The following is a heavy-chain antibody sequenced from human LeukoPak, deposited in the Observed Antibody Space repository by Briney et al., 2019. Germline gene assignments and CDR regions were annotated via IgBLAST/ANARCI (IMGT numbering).Heavy chain of an antibody. J-gene: IGHJ5*02. CDR3: AKDISGGSFNWFDP. D-gene: IGHD2-15*01. CDR2: ISWNSGSI. CDR1: GFTFSSYG. V-gene: IGHV3-9*01. Sequence: GGSLRLSCAASGFTFSSYGMHWVRQAPGKGLEWVSGISWNSGSIHYADSVKGRFTISRDNAKNSLYLQMNSLRAEDTALYYCAKDISGGSFNWFDPWGQGTLVTVSS.